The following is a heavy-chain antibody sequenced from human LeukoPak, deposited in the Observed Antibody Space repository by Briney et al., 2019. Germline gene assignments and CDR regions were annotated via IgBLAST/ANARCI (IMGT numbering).Heavy chain of an antibody. Sequence: PGGSLRLSCAASGFTFSSYAMSWVRQAPGKGLEWVSAISGSGGSTYYADSVKGRFTISRDNSKNTLYLQMNSLRAEDTAVYYCAKLGGYCSGGSCSKIYYFDYWGQGTLVTVSS. CDR1: GFTFSSYA. CDR3: AKLGGYCSGGSCSKIYYFDY. CDR2: ISGSGGST. D-gene: IGHD2-15*01. V-gene: IGHV3-23*01. J-gene: IGHJ4*02.